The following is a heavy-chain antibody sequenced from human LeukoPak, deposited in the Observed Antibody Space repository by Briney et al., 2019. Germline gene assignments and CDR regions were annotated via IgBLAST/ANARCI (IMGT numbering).Heavy chain of an antibody. Sequence: PSETLSLTCAVYGGSFSGYYWSWIRQPPRKGLEWIGEINHSGSTNYNPSLKSRVTISIDTSKNQFSLKLSSVTAADTAVYYCARALAAAGTGVRYFDYWGQGTLVTVSS. D-gene: IGHD6-13*01. CDR2: INHSGST. J-gene: IGHJ4*02. V-gene: IGHV4-34*01. CDR3: ARALAAAGTGVRYFDY. CDR1: GGSFSGYY.